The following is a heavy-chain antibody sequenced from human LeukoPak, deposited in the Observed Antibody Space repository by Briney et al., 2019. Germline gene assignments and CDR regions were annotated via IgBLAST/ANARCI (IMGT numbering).Heavy chain of an antibody. CDR1: GFTFNNYA. CDR2: ISSNGVAT. V-gene: IGHV3-64*01. D-gene: IGHD2-21*01. CDR3: ARRFASIEFFSDY. J-gene: IGHJ4*02. Sequence: QSGGSLRLSCAASGFTFNNYAMHWVRQAPGKGLEYVSGISSNGVATYYANSVKGRFTISRDNSKNTLYLQMASLRAEDMAVYYCARRFASIEFFSDYWGQGALVTVSS.